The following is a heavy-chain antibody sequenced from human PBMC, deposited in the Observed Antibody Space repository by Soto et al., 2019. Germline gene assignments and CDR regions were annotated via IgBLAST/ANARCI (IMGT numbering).Heavy chain of an antibody. V-gene: IGHV3-30-3*01. D-gene: IGHD2-15*01. J-gene: IGHJ4*02. Sequence: QVQLVESGGGVVQPGRSLRLSCAASGFTFSSYAMHWVRQAPGKGLEWVAVISYDGSNKYYADSVKGRFTISRDNSKNTLYLQRNSLRAEDTAVYYCARGQRDGDNNYWGQGTLVTVSS. CDR3: ARGQRDGDNNY. CDR2: ISYDGSNK. CDR1: GFTFSSYA.